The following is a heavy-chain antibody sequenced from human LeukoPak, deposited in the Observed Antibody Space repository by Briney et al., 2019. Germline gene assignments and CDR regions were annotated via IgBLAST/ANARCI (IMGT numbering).Heavy chain of an antibody. J-gene: IGHJ6*02. D-gene: IGHD4-23*01. CDR2: ISSSGSTI. CDR3: ARDDYGGWPTYYYGMDV. Sequence: GGSLTLSCAASGFTFSDYYKSWIRQAPGKGLEWVSYISSSGSTIYYADSVKGRFTISRDNAKNSLYLQMNSLRAEDTAVYYCARDDYGGWPTYYYGMDVWGQGTTVTVSS. CDR1: GFTFSDYY. V-gene: IGHV3-11*01.